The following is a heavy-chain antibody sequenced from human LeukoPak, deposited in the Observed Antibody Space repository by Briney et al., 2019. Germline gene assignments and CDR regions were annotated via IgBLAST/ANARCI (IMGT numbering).Heavy chain of an antibody. CDR3: ARAIYSGSFDY. J-gene: IGHJ4*02. CDR2: ISTYNDNT. CDR1: GNTFTSYG. D-gene: IGHD2-15*01. V-gene: IGHV1-18*01. Sequence: ASVKVSCKASGNTFTSYGLSWVRQAPGQGLEWMAWISTYNDNTKYAQNFQGRVTMTTDTSTSTAYLELRTLRSDDTAFYYCARAIYSGSFDYWGQGTLVSVSS.